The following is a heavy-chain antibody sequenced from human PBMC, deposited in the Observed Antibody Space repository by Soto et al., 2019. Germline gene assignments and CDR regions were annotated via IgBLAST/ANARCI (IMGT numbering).Heavy chain of an antibody. Sequence: SETLSLTCTVSDGSINTFYWSWVRQPAGKGLEWIGRIFSSGSTSFNPSLESRVAMSVGTSKNHFSLNLSSVTAADMAVYYCAREGSYSAYNFAHGIQLWSFDFWGQGALVTVSS. CDR3: AREGSYSAYNFAHGIQLWSFDF. J-gene: IGHJ4*02. CDR1: DGSINTFY. D-gene: IGHD5-12*01. CDR2: IFSSGST. V-gene: IGHV4-4*07.